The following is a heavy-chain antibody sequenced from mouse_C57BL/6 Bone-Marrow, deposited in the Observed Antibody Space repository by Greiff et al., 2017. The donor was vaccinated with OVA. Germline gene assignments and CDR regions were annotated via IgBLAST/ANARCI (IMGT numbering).Heavy chain of an antibody. V-gene: IGHV1-81*01. D-gene: IGHD1-1*01. CDR1: GYTFTSYG. CDR2: IYPRSGNT. J-gene: IGHJ2*01. Sequence: VQLQQSGAELARPGASVKLSCKASGYTFTSYGISWVKQRTGQGLEWIGEIYPRSGNTYYNEKFKGKATLTADKSSSTAYMELRSLTSEDSAVYFCARVGMTTVVAPDYFDYWGQGTTLTVSS. CDR3: ARVGMTTVVAPDYFDY.